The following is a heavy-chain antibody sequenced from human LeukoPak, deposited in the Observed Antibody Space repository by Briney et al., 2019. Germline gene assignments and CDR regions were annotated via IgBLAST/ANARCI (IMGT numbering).Heavy chain of an antibody. J-gene: IGHJ4*02. CDR2: IYYSGST. V-gene: IGHV4-61*01. D-gene: IGHD7-27*01. CDR3: ARGGEGYFNH. Sequence: SETLSLTCTVSGYSISSGYYWGWIRQPPGKGLEWIGYIYYSGSTNYNPSLKSRVTISIDTSKKQFSLKLSSVTAADTAVYYCARGGEGYFNHWGQGTLVTVSS. CDR1: GYSISSGYY.